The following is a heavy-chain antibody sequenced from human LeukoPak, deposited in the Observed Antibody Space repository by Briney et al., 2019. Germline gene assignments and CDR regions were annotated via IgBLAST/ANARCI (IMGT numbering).Heavy chain of an antibody. CDR2: ISYDGSNK. J-gene: IGHJ4*02. CDR3: AKGAFDY. V-gene: IGHV3-30*18. CDR1: GFTFSSYG. Sequence: GRSLRLSCAASGFTFSSYGMHWVRQAPGKGLEGVAVISYDGSNKYYADSVKGRFTISRDNSKNTLYLQMNSLRAEDMAVYYCAKGAFDYWGQGTLVTVSS.